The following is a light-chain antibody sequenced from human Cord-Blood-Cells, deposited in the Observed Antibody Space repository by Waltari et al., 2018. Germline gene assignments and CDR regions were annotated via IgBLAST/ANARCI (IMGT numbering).Light chain of an antibody. V-gene: IGLV3-25*03. Sequence: SYELTQPPSVSVSPGQTARITCSGDALPKQYAYWYQQKPGQPPVLVIYKDSERPSGIPERFSGSSSGTTGTLTISGVQAEDEADYYCKSADSSGTYYVFGTGTKVTVL. J-gene: IGLJ1*01. CDR3: KSADSSGTYYV. CDR1: ALPKQY. CDR2: KDS.